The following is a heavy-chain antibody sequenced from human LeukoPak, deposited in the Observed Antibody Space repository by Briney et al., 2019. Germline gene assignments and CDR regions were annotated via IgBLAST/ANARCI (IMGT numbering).Heavy chain of an antibody. CDR1: GFTFSSYW. CDR2: INSDGSST. J-gene: IGHJ4*02. Sequence: GGSLRLSCAASGFTFSSYWMHWVRQAPGKGLVWVSRINSDGSSTSYADSVKGRFTTSRDNAKNTLYQQMNSLRAEDTAVYYCARRIAVAGNFDYWGQGTLVTVSS. CDR3: ARRIAVAGNFDY. D-gene: IGHD6-19*01. V-gene: IGHV3-74*01.